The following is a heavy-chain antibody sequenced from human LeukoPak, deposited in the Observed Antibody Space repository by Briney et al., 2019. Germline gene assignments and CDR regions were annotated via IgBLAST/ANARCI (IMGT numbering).Heavy chain of an antibody. CDR1: DGSFSGYY. Sequence: PSETLSLTCAVYDGSFSGYYWSWIRQPPGKGLEWIGEINHSGSTNYNPSLKSRVTISVDTSKNQFSLKLSSVTAADTAVYYCAHDYGDYDFDYWGQGTLVTVSS. CDR3: AHDYGDYDFDY. J-gene: IGHJ4*02. V-gene: IGHV4-34*01. D-gene: IGHD4-17*01. CDR2: INHSGST.